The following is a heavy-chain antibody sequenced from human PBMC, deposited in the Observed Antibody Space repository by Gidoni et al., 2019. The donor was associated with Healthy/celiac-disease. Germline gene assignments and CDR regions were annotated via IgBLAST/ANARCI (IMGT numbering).Heavy chain of an antibody. Sequence: QLVESGGGLVKPGRSLRLSCTASGFTFGDYAMSWFRQAPGKGLEWVGFIRSKADGGKTEYAASVKGRFTISRYDSKSIAYLKMNSLKTEDTAVYYCTRDPSLEWLFPRFHPWGQGTLVTVSS. CDR1: GFTFGDYA. J-gene: IGHJ5*02. D-gene: IGHD3-3*02. V-gene: IGHV3-49*05. CDR3: TRDPSLEWLFPRFHP. CDR2: IRSKADGGKT.